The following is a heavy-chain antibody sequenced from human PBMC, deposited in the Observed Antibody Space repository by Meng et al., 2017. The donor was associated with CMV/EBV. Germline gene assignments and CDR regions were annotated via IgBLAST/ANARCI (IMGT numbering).Heavy chain of an antibody. CDR1: GGSVSSGSYY. D-gene: IGHD1-14*01. V-gene: IGHV4-61*01. CDR2: IYYSGST. CDR3: ARGEPNLFDY. Sequence: SETLSLTCTVSGGSVSSGSYYWSWIRQPPGKGLEWIGYIYYSGSTNYNPSLKSRVTISVDTSKNQFSLKLSSVTAADTAVYYCARGEPNLFDYWGQGTLVTVSS. J-gene: IGHJ4*02.